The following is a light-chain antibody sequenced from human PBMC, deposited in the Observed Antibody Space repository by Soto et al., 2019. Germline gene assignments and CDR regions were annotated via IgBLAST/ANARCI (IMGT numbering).Light chain of an antibody. V-gene: IGKV3-15*01. Sequence: EIVMTQSPATLSVSPGERATLSCRASQSVSSNLAWYQQKPGQTPKLLIYVASTRATGIPARFSGSGSGTEFTRNISSLQSEDFAVYYCQQYNVWPLTFGGGTKVEFK. J-gene: IGKJ4*01. CDR1: QSVSSN. CDR3: QQYNVWPLT. CDR2: VAS.